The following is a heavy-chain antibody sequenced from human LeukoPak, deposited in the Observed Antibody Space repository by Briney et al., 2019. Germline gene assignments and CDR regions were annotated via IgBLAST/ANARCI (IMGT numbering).Heavy chain of an antibody. V-gene: IGHV1-69*02. CDR2: IIPILGIA. CDR3: ARQDTATAYYYGMDV. J-gene: IGHJ6*02. CDR1: GGTFSSYT. D-gene: IGHD5-18*01. Sequence: GASVKVSCKASGGTFSSYTISWVRQAPGQGLEWMGRIIPILGIANYAQKFQGRVTITADKSTSTAYMELSSLRSEDTAVYYCARQDTATAYYYGMDVWGQGTTVTVSS.